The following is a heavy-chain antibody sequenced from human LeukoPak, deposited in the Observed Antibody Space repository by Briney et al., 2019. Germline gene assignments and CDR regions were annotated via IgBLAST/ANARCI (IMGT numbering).Heavy chain of an antibody. CDR1: GGSISSYY. J-gene: IGHJ6*03. CDR2: IYYSGST. V-gene: IGHV4-59*01. Sequence: PSETLSLTCTVSGGSISSYYWSWIRQPPGKGLEWIGYIYYSGSTNYNPSLKSRVTISVDTSKNQFSLKLSSVTAADTAVYYCARASLGIYYHYMDVWGKGTTVTVSS. CDR3: ARASLGIYYHYMDV.